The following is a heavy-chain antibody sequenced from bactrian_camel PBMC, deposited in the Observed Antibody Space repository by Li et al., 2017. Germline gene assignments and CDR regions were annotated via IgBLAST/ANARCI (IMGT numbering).Heavy chain of an antibody. V-gene: IGHV3S61*01. CDR3: AADRPRPASCSLRLDLYDY. CDR2: IDNNGRT. D-gene: IGHD6*01. CDR1: VSTYNSYC. Sequence: HVQLVESGGGSVQAGGSLRLSCAASVSTYNSYCIAWFRQTPGKEREGVAAIDNNGRTSYTDSVKGRFTISEDSTKSTVHLQMSSLSPDDAGVYYCAADRPRPASCSLRLDLYDYWGQGTQVTVS. J-gene: IGHJ4*01.